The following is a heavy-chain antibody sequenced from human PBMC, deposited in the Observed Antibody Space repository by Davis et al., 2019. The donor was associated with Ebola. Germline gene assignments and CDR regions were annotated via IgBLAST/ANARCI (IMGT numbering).Heavy chain of an antibody. CDR1: DFNFNAEY. CDR3: ARARGAGPGGHFDI. Sequence: GESLKISCAAFDFNFNAEYMRWIRQAPGKGLAWVSYISDSGASIQYTDSVKGRFTISRDNARSSLFLQMNSLRADDTAVYYCARARGAGPGGHFDIWGQGTEVTVSS. V-gene: IGHV3-11*01. J-gene: IGHJ4*02. D-gene: IGHD3-10*01. CDR2: ISDSGASI.